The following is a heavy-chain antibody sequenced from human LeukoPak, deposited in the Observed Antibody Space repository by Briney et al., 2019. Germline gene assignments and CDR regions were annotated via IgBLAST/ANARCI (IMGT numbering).Heavy chain of an antibody. J-gene: IGHJ4*02. V-gene: IGHV1-69*05. CDR3: ASRGYLLRFLEW. CDR2: IIPIFGTA. CDR1: GGTFSSYA. D-gene: IGHD3-3*01. Sequence: SVKVSCKASGGTFSSYAISWVRQAPGQGLEWMGGIIPIFGTANYAQKFQGRVTITTDESTSTVYMELSSLRTEDTAVYYCASRGYLLRFLEWWGQGTLVTVSS.